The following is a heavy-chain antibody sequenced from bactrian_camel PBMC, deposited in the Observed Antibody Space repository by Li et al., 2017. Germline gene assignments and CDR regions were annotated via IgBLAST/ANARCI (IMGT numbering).Heavy chain of an antibody. CDR1: GFVFKTYG. Sequence: HVQLVESGGGVAQPGGSLNLTCAASGFVFKTYGMKWSRQAPGKGLEWVATIDANGVTTYYPPRLEGRFTISRDNPKNTLYLQMNSLKTEDTAVYYCAARPYTRSCFLWGQGTQVTVS. CDR2: IDANGVTT. D-gene: IGHD2*01. J-gene: IGHJ4*01. V-gene: IGHV3S1*01. CDR3: AARPYTRSCFL.